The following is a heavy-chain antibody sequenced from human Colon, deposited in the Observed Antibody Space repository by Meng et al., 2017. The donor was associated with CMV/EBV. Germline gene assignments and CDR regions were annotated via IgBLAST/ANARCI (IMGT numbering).Heavy chain of an antibody. D-gene: IGHD6-19*01. CDR1: GFTFDRYT. Sequence: GGSLRLSCAASGFTFDRYTMAWVCQAPGKGLEWVSRINSDGSSTSYADSVKGRFTISRDNAKNTLYLQMNSLRAEDTAVYYCAMGYSSGWYHPFDYWGQGTLVTVSS. J-gene: IGHJ4*02. CDR2: INSDGSST. CDR3: AMGYSSGWYHPFDY. V-gene: IGHV3-74*01.